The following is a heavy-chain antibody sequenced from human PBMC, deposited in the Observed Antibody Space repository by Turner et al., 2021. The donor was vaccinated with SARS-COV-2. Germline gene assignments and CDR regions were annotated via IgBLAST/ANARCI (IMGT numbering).Heavy chain of an antibody. J-gene: IGHJ4*02. V-gene: IGHV1-2*02. Sequence: QVQLVQSGAEVKKPGASVKVSCKASGYTFTGYYMHWVRQAPGQGLEWMGGINPNSGGTNYAQKFQGRVTMTRDMSISTAYMELSRLRSDDTAVYYCARSSVGVPAAISYWGQGTLVTVSS. CDR2: INPNSGGT. CDR3: ARSSVGVPAAISY. D-gene: IGHD2-2*02. CDR1: GYTFTGYY.